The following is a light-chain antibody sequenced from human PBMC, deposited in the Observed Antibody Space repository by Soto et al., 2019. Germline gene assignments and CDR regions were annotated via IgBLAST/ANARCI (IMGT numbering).Light chain of an antibody. CDR2: GGS. V-gene: IGKV1-17*01. CDR1: QGIRND. J-gene: IGKJ4*01. CDR3: QQYNSYPLT. Sequence: DFQMTHSPSSRSASVGDRVTITSRASQGIRNDLGWYQQKPGKAPKRLIYGGSSWESGVPSRFSGSGSGTDFTLTISCLQSDDFATYYCQQYNSYPLTFGGGTKVDIK.